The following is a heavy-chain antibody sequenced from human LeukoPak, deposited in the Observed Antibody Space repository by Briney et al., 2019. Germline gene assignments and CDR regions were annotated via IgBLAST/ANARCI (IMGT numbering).Heavy chain of an antibody. CDR2: INPNSGGT. D-gene: IGHD3-10*01. J-gene: IGHJ4*02. CDR1: GYTFTGYY. V-gene: IGHV1-2*02. Sequence: ASVKVSCKASGYTFTGYYMHWVRQAPGQGLEWMGWINPNSGGTNYAQKFQGRVTMTRDTSISTAYMELSRLRSDDTAVYYCARVPNTYYYGRVYFDYWGQGTLVTVSS. CDR3: ARVPNTYYYGRVYFDY.